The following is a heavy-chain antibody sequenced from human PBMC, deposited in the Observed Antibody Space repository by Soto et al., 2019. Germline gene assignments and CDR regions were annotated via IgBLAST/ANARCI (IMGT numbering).Heavy chain of an antibody. CDR2: ITNKLNNYAT. D-gene: IGHD3-3*01. Sequence: EVQLVESGGGLVQPGGSLKLSCAASGFTFSGSAIQWVRQASGKGLEGVGRITNKLNNYATAYAASVTGRFTISRDDSKNMAFLQMNSLKIDDTAVYYGGYDFWSGHYSVGPTSGRDVWGQGPTVTVSS. J-gene: IGHJ6*02. V-gene: IGHV3-73*02. CDR1: GFTFSGSA. CDR3: GYDFWSGHYSVGPTSGRDV.